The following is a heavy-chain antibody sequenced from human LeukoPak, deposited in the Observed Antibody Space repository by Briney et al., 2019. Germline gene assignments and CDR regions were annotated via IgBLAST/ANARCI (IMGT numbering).Heavy chain of an antibody. CDR2: ISAYNGNT. CDR1: GYTFTSYG. V-gene: IGHV1-18*01. J-gene: IGHJ4*02. CDR3: AREAAGDLYFDY. D-gene: IGHD2-21*02. Sequence: ASVKVSCTASGYTFTSYGISWVRQAPGQGLEWMGWISAYNGNTNYAQKLQGRVTMTTDTSTSTAYMELRSLRSDDTAVYYCAREAAGDLYFDYWGQGTLVTVSS.